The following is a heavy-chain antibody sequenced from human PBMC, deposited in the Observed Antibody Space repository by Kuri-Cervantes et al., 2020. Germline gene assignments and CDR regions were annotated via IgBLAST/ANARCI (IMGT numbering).Heavy chain of an antibody. D-gene: IGHD6-13*01. CDR2: IKQDGSEK. V-gene: IGHV3-7*02. CDR3: CRNNSGWLGDY. Sequence: GGSLRLSCAASGFTFSSYWMSWVRQAPGKGLEWVANIKQDGSEKYYVDSVKGRFTISRDNSKDTLYLQMNSLRVEDTAVYYCCRNNSGWLGDYWGQGTLVTVSS. CDR1: GFTFSSYW. J-gene: IGHJ4*02.